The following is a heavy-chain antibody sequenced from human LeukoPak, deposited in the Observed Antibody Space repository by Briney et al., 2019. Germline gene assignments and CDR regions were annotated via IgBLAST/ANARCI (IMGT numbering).Heavy chain of an antibody. J-gene: IGHJ3*02. Sequence: ASVKVSCKASGYTFTGYYMHWARQAPGQGLEWMGWINPNSGGTNYAQKFQGRVTMTRDTSISTAYMELSRLRSDDTAVYYCAVAAPLNLDAFDIWGQGTMVTVSS. CDR1: GYTFTGYY. CDR2: INPNSGGT. V-gene: IGHV1-2*02. CDR3: AVAAPLNLDAFDI. D-gene: IGHD2-15*01.